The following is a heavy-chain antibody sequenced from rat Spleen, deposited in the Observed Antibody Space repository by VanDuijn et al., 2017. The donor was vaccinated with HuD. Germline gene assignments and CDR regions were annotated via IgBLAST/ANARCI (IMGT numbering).Heavy chain of an antibody. D-gene: IGHD1-1*01. J-gene: IGHJ2*01. V-gene: IGHV5S23*01. CDR3: APQWSQDY. Sequence: EVQLVESDGGLVQPGRSLKLSCAASGFTFSDYDMAWVRQAPTKGLEWVASISSGGGDTYYRDSVKGRFTISRDNAKSTLYLQMDSLRSEDTATYYCAPQWSQDYWGQGVMVTVSS. CDR2: ISSGGGDT. CDR1: GFTFSDYD.